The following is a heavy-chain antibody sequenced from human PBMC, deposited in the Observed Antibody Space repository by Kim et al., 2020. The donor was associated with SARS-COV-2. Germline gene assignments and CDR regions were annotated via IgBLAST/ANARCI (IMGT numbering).Heavy chain of an antibody. J-gene: IGHJ3*02. CDR1: GGTFSSYA. V-gene: IGHV1-69*13. Sequence: SVKVSCKASGGTFSSYAISWVRQAPGQGLEWMGGIIPIFGTANYAQKFQGRVTITADESTSTAYMELSSLRSEDTAVYYCARDRARVGGATPLGPDAFDIWGQGTMVTVSS. D-gene: IGHD1-26*01. CDR2: IIPIFGTA. CDR3: ARDRARVGGATPLGPDAFDI.